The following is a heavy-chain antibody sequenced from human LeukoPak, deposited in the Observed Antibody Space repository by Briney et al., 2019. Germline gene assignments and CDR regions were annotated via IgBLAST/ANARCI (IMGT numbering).Heavy chain of an antibody. CDR3: AKDRVTIFGVVYNWFDP. D-gene: IGHD3-3*01. V-gene: IGHV3-23*01. CDR1: GFTFSSYA. Sequence: PGGSLRLSCAASGFTFSSYAMSWVRQAPGKGLEWVSAISGSGGSTYYADSVKGRFTISRDNSKNTLYLQMNSLRAEGTAVYYCAKDRVTIFGVVYNWFDPWGQGTLVTVSS. J-gene: IGHJ5*02. CDR2: ISGSGGST.